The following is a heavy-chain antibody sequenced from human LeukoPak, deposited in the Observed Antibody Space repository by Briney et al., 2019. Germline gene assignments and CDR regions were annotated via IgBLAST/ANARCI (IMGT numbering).Heavy chain of an antibody. Sequence: SETLSLTCTVSGDSISSYYWSWIRQPPGKGLEWIGYIYYSGSTNYNPSLKSRVTISVDTSRNQYSLKLSSVTAADTAVYYCARMARRGYSYGEPDYWGQGTLVTVSS. CDR2: IYYSGST. CDR3: ARMARRGYSYGEPDY. J-gene: IGHJ4*02. D-gene: IGHD5-18*01. CDR1: GDSISSYY. V-gene: IGHV4-59*08.